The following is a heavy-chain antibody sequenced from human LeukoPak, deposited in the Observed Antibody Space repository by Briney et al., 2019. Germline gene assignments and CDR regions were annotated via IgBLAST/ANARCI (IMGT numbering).Heavy chain of an antibody. Sequence: SETLSLTCGVSGGSITRTNWWSWVRQPPGQGLEWIGEVSLTGLTNYNPSLSSRVIMALDTSKNHLSLNLTSVTAADTAVYYCTRENGAFSPFGYWGQGTLVTVPS. D-gene: IGHD2-8*01. CDR3: TRENGAFSPFGY. J-gene: IGHJ4*02. V-gene: IGHV4-4*02. CDR2: VSLTGLT. CDR1: GGSITRTNW.